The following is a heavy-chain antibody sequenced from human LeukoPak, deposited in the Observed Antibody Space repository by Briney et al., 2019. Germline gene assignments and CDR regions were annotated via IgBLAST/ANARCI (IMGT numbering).Heavy chain of an antibody. D-gene: IGHD6-25*01. CDR3: VQRGFAY. Sequence: RGSLRLSCTASGFTFSSHYMTWVRQAPGKGLEWVANIKRDGRDKNYVDSVKGRFTISRDNAKNSLYLQMNGLRVEDTAVYYCVQRGFAYWGQGTLVTVSS. J-gene: IGHJ4*02. V-gene: IGHV3-7*01. CDR2: IKRDGRDK. CDR1: GFTFSSHY.